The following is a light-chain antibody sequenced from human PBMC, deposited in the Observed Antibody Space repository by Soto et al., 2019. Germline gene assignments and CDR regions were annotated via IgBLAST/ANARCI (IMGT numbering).Light chain of an antibody. V-gene: IGKV3-11*01. CDR3: QLSQQRSSWPPIA. CDR1: ERISHS. Sequence: DIVLTQSPATLSLSPGNRVTLSCRANERISHSLAWYQQKPGQAPRILIYDASFRATGIPERFSGSGSGTDVTLSISSLEPEDFAVYYCQLSQQRSSWPPIAVGQGTRLEIK. J-gene: IGKJ5*01. CDR2: DAS.